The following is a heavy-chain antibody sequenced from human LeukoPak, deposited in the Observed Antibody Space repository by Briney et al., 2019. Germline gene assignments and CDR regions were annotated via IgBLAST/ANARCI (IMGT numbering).Heavy chain of an antibody. CDR2: IWYDGSNK. CDR1: GFTISSYD. Sequence: PGGSLRLSCAVSGFTISSYDMHWVRQAPGKGLEWVAVIWYDGSNKYYADSVKGRFTISRDNSKNTLDLQVNSLRAEDTAVYYCAKGGQYCSGGSCYHFVPSYWGQGTLVTVSS. J-gene: IGHJ4*02. CDR3: AKGGQYCSGGSCYHFVPSY. V-gene: IGHV3-33*06. D-gene: IGHD2-15*01.